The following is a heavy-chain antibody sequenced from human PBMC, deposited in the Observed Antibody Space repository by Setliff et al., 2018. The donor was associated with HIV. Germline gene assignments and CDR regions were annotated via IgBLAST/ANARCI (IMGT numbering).Heavy chain of an antibody. CDR2: IYHSGST. Sequence: SETLSLTCAVSGYSISSGYYWGWIRQPPGKGLGWIGSIYHSGSTYYNPSLKSRGTISVDTAKNQFSLKLNSVTAADTAVYYCARMYSGYDWSPAGARTRYFDYWGQGTLVTVSS. D-gene: IGHD5-12*01. CDR1: GYSISSGYY. V-gene: IGHV4-38-2*01. J-gene: IGHJ4*02. CDR3: ARMYSGYDWSPAGARTRYFDY.